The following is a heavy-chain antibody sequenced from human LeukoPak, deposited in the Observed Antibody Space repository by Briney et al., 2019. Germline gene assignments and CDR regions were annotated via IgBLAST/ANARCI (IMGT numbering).Heavy chain of an antibody. Sequence: GGSLRLSCAASGFTFDDYGMSWVRQAPGKGLEWVSDINWNGGSTDYADSVKDRFTISRDNAKNSLYLHMSSLRDEDTAFYYCARRHTTNWYNWFDPWGQGTLVIVSS. CDR2: INWNGGST. CDR1: GFTFDDYG. CDR3: ARRHTTNWYNWFDP. V-gene: IGHV3-20*04. J-gene: IGHJ5*02. D-gene: IGHD1-1*01.